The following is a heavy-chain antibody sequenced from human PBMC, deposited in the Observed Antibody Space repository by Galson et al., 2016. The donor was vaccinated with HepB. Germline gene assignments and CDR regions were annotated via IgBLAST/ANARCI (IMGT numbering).Heavy chain of an antibody. CDR3: VRGVFDS. CDR2: LSGTTDYV. Sequence: SLRLSCAASGFDFSSYGMNWVRQAPGKGLEWVSSLSGTTDYVFYADSVTGRFTISRDNAKNSVYLQMNSLTAEDTAFYYCVRGVFDSWGQGTLVTVSS. CDR1: GFDFSSYG. V-gene: IGHV3-21*01. J-gene: IGHJ4*02.